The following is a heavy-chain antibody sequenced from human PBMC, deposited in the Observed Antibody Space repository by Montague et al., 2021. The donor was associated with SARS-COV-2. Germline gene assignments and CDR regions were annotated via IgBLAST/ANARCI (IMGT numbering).Heavy chain of an antibody. V-gene: IGHV3-30-3*01. D-gene: IGHD1-26*01. Sequence: SLRLYCAASGFTFSSYAMHWVRQAPGKGLEWVAVISYDGSNKYYXDSVKGRFTISRDNSKNTLYLQMNSLRAEDTAVYYCASGYSGSYYYFDYWGQGTLVTVSS. CDR1: GFTFSSYA. CDR3: ASGYSGSYYYFDY. J-gene: IGHJ4*02. CDR2: ISYDGSNK.